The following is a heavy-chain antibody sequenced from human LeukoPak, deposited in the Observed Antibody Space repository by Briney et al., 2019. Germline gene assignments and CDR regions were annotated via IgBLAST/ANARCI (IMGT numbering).Heavy chain of an antibody. V-gene: IGHV4-39*01. Sequence: SETLSLTCTVSGRSISSSSYYWGWIRQPPGKGLEWIGSIYYSGSTYYNPSLKSRVTISVDTSKNQFSLKLSSVTAADTAVYYCARRYFYDSGGYYYYFDYWGQRTLVTVSS. CDR2: IYYSGST. J-gene: IGHJ4*02. CDR1: GRSISSSSYY. D-gene: IGHD3-22*01. CDR3: ARRYFYDSGGYYYYFDY.